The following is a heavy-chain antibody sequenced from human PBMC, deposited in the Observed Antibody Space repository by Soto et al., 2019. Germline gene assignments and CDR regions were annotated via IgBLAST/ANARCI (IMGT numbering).Heavy chain of an antibody. CDR3: AKFFSDAGDSLVRGRVLYYGMDV. D-gene: IGHD3-10*01. V-gene: IGHV1-46*03. J-gene: IGHJ6*02. Sequence: ASVKVSCEASGYRFTSYYMHWVRQAPEQGLEWMGIINPSGGSTSYAQKFQGRVTMARDTSTSTVYMELSSLRSEDTAVYYCAKFFSDAGDSLVRGRVLYYGMDVWGQGTTVTVSS. CDR2: INPSGGST. CDR1: GYRFTSYY.